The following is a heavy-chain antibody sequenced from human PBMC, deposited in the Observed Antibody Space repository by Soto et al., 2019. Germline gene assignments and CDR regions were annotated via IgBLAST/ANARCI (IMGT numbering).Heavy chain of an antibody. Sequence: GGSLRLSCAASGFTFSSYSMNWVRQAPGKGLEWVSSISSSSYIYYADSVKGRFTISRDNAKNSLYLQMNSLRAEDTAVYYCARDGITIFGDHYRMDVWGQGTTVTVSS. J-gene: IGHJ6*02. CDR3: ARDGITIFGDHYRMDV. V-gene: IGHV3-21*01. CDR2: ISSSSYI. CDR1: GFTFSSYS. D-gene: IGHD3-3*01.